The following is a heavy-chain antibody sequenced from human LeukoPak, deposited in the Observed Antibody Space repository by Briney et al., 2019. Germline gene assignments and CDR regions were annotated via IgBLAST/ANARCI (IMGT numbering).Heavy chain of an antibody. CDR1: GYTFTSYG. V-gene: IGHV1-18*01. Sequence: PWASVKVSCKASGYTFTSYGISWVRQAPGQGLEWMGWISAYNGNTNYAQKLQGRVTMTTDTSTSTAYMELRSLRSDDTAVYYCARDYDSSGYYYWDYYYYGMDVWGQGTTVTVSS. CDR2: ISAYNGNT. J-gene: IGHJ6*02. D-gene: IGHD3-22*01. CDR3: ARDYDSSGYYYWDYYYYGMDV.